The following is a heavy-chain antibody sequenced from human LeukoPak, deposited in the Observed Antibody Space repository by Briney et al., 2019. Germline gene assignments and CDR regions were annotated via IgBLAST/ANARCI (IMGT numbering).Heavy chain of an antibody. Sequence: QPGGSLRLSCAASGFTFSNYAMHWVRQAPGKGLEWVAVISYDGNRQYYADSVKGRFTISRDNSKNTLYLQMNSLRAEDTAVYYCAKDPRGIAVAGSFLDYWGQGTLVTVSS. J-gene: IGHJ4*02. CDR3: AKDPRGIAVAGSFLDY. D-gene: IGHD6-19*01. CDR1: GFTFSNYA. CDR2: ISYDGNRQ. V-gene: IGHV3-30*04.